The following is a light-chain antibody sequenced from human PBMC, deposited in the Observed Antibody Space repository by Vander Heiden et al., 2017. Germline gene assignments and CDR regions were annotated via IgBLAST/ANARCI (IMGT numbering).Light chain of an antibody. Sequence: QSALTQPPSASGSPGQSVTISYTGTSSDVGGHNYVSWYQQHPGKAPKLMIYEVSKRPSGVPDRFSGSKSGNTASLTVSGLQAEDEADYYCSSYAGSNNFVVFGGGTKLTVL. V-gene: IGLV2-8*01. CDR3: SSYAGSNNFVV. J-gene: IGLJ2*01. CDR1: SSDVGGHNY. CDR2: EVS.